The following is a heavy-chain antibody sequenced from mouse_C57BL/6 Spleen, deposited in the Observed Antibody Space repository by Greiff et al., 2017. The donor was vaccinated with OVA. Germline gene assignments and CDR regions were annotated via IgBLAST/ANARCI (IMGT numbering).Heavy chain of an antibody. CDR2: IDPSDSYT. CDR3: ARSPKLGYDY. V-gene: IGHV1-69*01. Sequence: VQLQQPGAELVMPGASVKLSCKASGYTFTSYWMHWVKQRPGQGLEWIGEIDPSDSYTNYNQKFKGKSTLTVDKSSSTAYMQLSSLTSEDSAVYYCARSPKLGYDYWGQGTTLTVSS. J-gene: IGHJ2*01. CDR1: GYTFTSYW. D-gene: IGHD4-1*01.